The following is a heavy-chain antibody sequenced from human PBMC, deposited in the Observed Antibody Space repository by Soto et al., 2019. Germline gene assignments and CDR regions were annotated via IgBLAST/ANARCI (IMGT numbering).Heavy chain of an antibody. J-gene: IGHJ3*02. D-gene: IGHD3-9*01. CDR2: ISGSGGST. V-gene: IGHV3-23*01. CDR1: GFTFSSYA. Sequence: EVQLLESGGGLVQPGGSLRLSCAASGFTFSSYAMSWVRQAPGKGLEWVSAISGSGGSTYYADSVKGRFTISRDNSKNTLYLQMNSLRAEDTAVYYCAKALLRYFDWPMSNAFDIWGQGTMVTVSS. CDR3: AKALLRYFDWPMSNAFDI.